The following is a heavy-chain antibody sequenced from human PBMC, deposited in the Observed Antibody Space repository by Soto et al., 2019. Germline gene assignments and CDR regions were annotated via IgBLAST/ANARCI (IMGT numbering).Heavy chain of an antibody. CDR2: ISGSGGST. CDR1: GFTFSSYA. CDR3: AKDGVDYAILPGYYKGAYYFDY. D-gene: IGHD3-9*01. V-gene: IGHV3-23*01. Sequence: EVQLLESGGGLVQPGGSLRLSCAASGFTFSSYAMSWVRQAPGKGLEWVSAISGSGGSTYYADSVKGRFTISRDNSKNSLYRQMNCLRAEDTAVYYCAKDGVDYAILPGYYKGAYYFDYWGQGTLVTVSS. J-gene: IGHJ4*02.